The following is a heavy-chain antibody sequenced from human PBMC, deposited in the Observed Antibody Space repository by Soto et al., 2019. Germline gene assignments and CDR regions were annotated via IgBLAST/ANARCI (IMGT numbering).Heavy chain of an antibody. J-gene: IGHJ3*02. Sequence: PGGSVRLSCAASGFTFSSYGMHWVRQAPGKGLEWVAVIWYDGSNKYYADSVKGRFTISRDNSKNTLYLQMNSLRAEDTAVYYCAREGWGIVLKVPGAFDIWGQGTMVTVSS. CDR1: GFTFSSYG. CDR2: IWYDGSNK. D-gene: IGHD2-8*01. V-gene: IGHV3-33*01. CDR3: AREGWGIVLKVPGAFDI.